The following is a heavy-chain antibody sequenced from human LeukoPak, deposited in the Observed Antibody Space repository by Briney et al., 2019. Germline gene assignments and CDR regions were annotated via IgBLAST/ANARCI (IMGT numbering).Heavy chain of an antibody. CDR2: IYTSGST. CDR1: GGSISSYY. J-gene: IGHJ4*02. Sequence: SETLSLTCTVSGGSISSYYWSWIRQPAGKGLEWIGRIYTSGSTNYNPSLKSRVTMSVDTSKNQFSLKLSSVTAADTAMYYCAIAGHCSSTSCTTAEWYWGQGTLVTVSS. V-gene: IGHV4-4*07. D-gene: IGHD2-2*01. CDR3: AIAGHCSSTSCTTAEWY.